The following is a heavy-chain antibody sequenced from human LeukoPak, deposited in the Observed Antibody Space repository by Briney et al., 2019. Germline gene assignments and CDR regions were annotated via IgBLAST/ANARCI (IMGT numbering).Heavy chain of an antibody. V-gene: IGHV1-3*01. J-gene: IGHJ4*02. Sequence: ASVKVSCKASGYTFTSYAMHWVRQAPGQRLEWMGWMNAGNGNTKYSQKFQGRVTITRDTSASTAYMELSSLRSEDTAVYYCARDGGQESDYYGSGSYDYWGQGTLVTVSS. D-gene: IGHD3-10*01. CDR2: MNAGNGNT. CDR3: ARDGGQESDYYGSGSYDY. CDR1: GYTFTSYA.